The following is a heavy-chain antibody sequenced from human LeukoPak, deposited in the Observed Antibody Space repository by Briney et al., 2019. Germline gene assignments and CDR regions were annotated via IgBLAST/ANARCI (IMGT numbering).Heavy chain of an antibody. CDR1: GGSFSGYY. CDR3: ARAYDCSSTSCYYFDY. Sequence: SETLSLTCAVYGGSFSGYYWSWIRQPPGKGLEWIGEINHSGSTNYNPSLKSRVTISVDTPKNQFSLKLSSVTAADTAVYYCARAYDCSSTSCYYFDYRGQGTLVTVSS. V-gene: IGHV4-34*01. D-gene: IGHD2-2*01. CDR2: INHSGST. J-gene: IGHJ4*02.